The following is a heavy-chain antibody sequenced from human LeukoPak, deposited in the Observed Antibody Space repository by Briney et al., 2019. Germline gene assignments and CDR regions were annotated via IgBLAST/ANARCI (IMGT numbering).Heavy chain of an antibody. J-gene: IGHJ5*02. Sequence: SVKVSCKASGGTFSSYAISWVRQAPGQGLEWMGGIIPIFGTANYAQKFQGRVTITADESTSTAYMELSSLRPDDTAVYFCARDSPYKLWAVFDLWGQGSLVTVSS. CDR3: ARDSPYKLWAVFDL. D-gene: IGHD2-21*01. CDR2: IIPIFGTA. CDR1: GGTFSSYA. V-gene: IGHV1-69*13.